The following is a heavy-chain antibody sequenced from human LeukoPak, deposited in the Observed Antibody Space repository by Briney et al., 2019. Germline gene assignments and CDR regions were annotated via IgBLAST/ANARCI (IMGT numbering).Heavy chain of an antibody. CDR2: FDPEDGET. D-gene: IGHD1-14*01. CDR1: GYTLTELS. J-gene: IGHJ4*02. Sequence: ASVKVSCKVSGYTLTELSMHWVRQAPGKGLEWMGGFDPEDGETIYAQKFQGRVTMTEDTSTDTAYMELSSLRSEDTAVYYCATAINVGPNHDYWGQGTLVTVSS. V-gene: IGHV1-24*01. CDR3: ATAINVGPNHDY.